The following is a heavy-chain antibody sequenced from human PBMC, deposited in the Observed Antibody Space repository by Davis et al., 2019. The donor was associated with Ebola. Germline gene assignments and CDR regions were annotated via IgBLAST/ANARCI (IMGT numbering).Heavy chain of an antibody. CDR2: IYSGGST. D-gene: IGHD7-27*01. V-gene: IGHV3-66*01. CDR1: GFTVSSNY. J-gene: IGHJ6*02. CDR3: AREPTGNYYYYGMDV. Sequence: GESLKTSCAASGFTVSSNYMSWVRQAPGKGLEWVSVIYSGGSTYYADSVKGRFTISRDNSKNTLYLQMNSLRAEDTAVYYCAREPTGNYYYYGMDVWGQGTTVTVSS.